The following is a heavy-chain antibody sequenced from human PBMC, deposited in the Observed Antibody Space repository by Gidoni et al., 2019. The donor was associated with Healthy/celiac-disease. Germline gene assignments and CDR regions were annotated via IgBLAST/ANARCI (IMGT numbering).Heavy chain of an antibody. CDR1: GFTFSNAW. Sequence: EVQLVESGGGLVKPGGSLRLSCAASGFTFSNAWMSWVRQAPGKGLGWVGRIKSKTDGGTTDYAAPVKGRFTISRDDSKNTLYLQMNSLKTEDTAVYYCTTAGGAPGGDYNWNHYGFDYWGQGTLVTVS. CDR2: IKSKTDGGTT. J-gene: IGHJ4*02. CDR3: TTAGGAPGGDYNWNHYGFDY. V-gene: IGHV3-15*01. D-gene: IGHD1-20*01.